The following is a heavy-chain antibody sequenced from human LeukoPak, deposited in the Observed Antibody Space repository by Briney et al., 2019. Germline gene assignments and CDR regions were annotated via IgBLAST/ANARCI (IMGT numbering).Heavy chain of an antibody. Sequence: GGSLRLYCAASGFTFSSYGMHWVRQAPGKGLEWVAFIRYDGSNKYYADSVKGRFTISRDNSKNTLYLQMNSLRAEDTAVYYCAKDYYDSSGYYYLDYWGQGTLVTVSS. D-gene: IGHD3-22*01. CDR1: GFTFSSYG. CDR3: AKDYYDSSGYYYLDY. J-gene: IGHJ4*02. CDR2: IRYDGSNK. V-gene: IGHV3-30*02.